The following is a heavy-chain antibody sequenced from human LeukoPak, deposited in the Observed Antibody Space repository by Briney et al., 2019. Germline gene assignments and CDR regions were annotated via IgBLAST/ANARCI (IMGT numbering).Heavy chain of an antibody. CDR2: IHYSGST. Sequence: ETLSLTCTVSGGSINNYYWTWIRQPPGKGLEWIGYIHYSGSTKYSPSLKSRLTISVDTSKNQFSLGLTSVTAADTAIYYCARVFPHGYSDYWGQGTLVTVSS. J-gene: IGHJ4*02. V-gene: IGHV4-59*01. D-gene: IGHD5-24*01. CDR1: GGSINNYY. CDR3: ARVFPHGYSDY.